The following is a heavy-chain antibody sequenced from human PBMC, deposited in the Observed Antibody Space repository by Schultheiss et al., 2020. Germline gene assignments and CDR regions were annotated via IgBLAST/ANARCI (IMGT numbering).Heavy chain of an antibody. CDR3: ATADYDTKRTDAFDI. CDR2: ISGSGGST. CDR1: GFTFDDYA. Sequence: GGSLRLSCAASGFTFDDYAMHWVRQAPGKGLEWVSAISGSGGSTYYADSVKGRFTISRDNSKNTLYLQMNSLRAEDTAVYYCATADYDTKRTDAFDIWGQGTMVTVSS. J-gene: IGHJ3*02. V-gene: IGHV3-23*01. D-gene: IGHD4/OR15-4a*01.